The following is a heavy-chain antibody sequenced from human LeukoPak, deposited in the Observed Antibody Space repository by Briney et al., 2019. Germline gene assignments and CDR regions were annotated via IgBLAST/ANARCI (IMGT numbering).Heavy chain of an antibody. D-gene: IGHD2-15*01. CDR2: ISWNSGSI. Sequence: PGGSLRLSCAASGFTFDDYAMHWVRQAPGKGLEWVSGISWNSGSIGYADSVKGRFTISRDNAKNSLYLQMNSLRVDDTALYYCAKDPEPYCSGGTCYSGWFDPWGQGTLVTVSS. J-gene: IGHJ5*02. CDR1: GFTFDDYA. CDR3: AKDPEPYCSGGTCYSGWFDP. V-gene: IGHV3-9*01.